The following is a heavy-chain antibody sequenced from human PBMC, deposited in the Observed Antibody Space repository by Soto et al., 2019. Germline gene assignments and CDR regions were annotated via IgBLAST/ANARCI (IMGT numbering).Heavy chain of an antibody. CDR3: ARDRWSRSWFDP. CDR1: GFTFSSYG. CDR2: IWYDGSNK. V-gene: IGHV3-33*01. D-gene: IGHD6-13*01. J-gene: IGHJ5*02. Sequence: QVQLVESGGGVVQPGRSLRLSCAASGFTFSSYGMHWVRQAPGKGLEWVAVIWYDGSNKYYADSVKGRFTISRDNSKNTLYLQMNSLSAEDTAVYYCARDRWSRSWFDPWGQGTLVTVSS.